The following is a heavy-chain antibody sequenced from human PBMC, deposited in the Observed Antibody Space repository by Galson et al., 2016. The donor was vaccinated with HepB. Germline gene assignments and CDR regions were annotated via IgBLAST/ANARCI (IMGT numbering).Heavy chain of an antibody. V-gene: IGHV3-64D*06. CDR2: ISSNGGTT. CDR3: VKLLTSGHPLDY. J-gene: IGHJ4*02. Sequence: SLRLSCAASGFTFSSYAMHWVRQAPGQGLEDVSAISSNGGTTFYADSVKGRFTISRDNSKNTLYLQMSSLRVEDTAVFYCVKLLTSGHPLDYWGQGTLVTVSS. CDR1: GFTFSSYA. D-gene: IGHD3-10*01.